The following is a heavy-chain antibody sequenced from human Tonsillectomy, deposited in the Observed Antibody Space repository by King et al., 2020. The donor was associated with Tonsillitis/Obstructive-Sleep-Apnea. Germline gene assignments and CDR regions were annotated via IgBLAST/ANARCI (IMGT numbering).Heavy chain of an antibody. J-gene: IGHJ4*02. Sequence: QLQLVQSGGEVKKPGASVKVSCKASGYTFTSYGISWVRQAPGQGLEWMGWISAYNGHTNCAQKFQGRVTMTTDTSTSTAYMELRSLRSDDTAVYYCARDSMSHYFDSSTYYPFDYWGQGTLLTVSS. V-gene: IGHV1-18*01. CDR2: ISAYNGHT. CDR3: ARDSMSHYFDSSTYYPFDY. CDR1: GYTFTSYG. D-gene: IGHD3-22*01.